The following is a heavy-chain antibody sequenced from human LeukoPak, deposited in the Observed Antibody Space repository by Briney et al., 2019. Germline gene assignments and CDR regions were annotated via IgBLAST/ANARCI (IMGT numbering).Heavy chain of an antibody. V-gene: IGHV3-30-3*01. CDR1: GFTFSSYA. CDR3: ATPALIAAAGTISPY. J-gene: IGHJ4*02. CDR2: ISYDGSNK. D-gene: IGHD6-13*01. Sequence: GRSLRLSCAASGFTFSSYAMHWVRQAPGKGLEWVAVISYDGSNKYYADSVKGRFTISRDNSKNTLYLQMNSLRAEDTAVYYCATPALIAAAGTISPYWGQGTLVTVSS.